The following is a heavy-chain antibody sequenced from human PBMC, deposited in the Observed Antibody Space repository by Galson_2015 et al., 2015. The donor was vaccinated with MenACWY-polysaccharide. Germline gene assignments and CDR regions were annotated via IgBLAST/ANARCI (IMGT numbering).Heavy chain of an antibody. CDR1: GFTFTNYD. CDR2: MNTESGYL. V-gene: IGHV1-8*01. J-gene: IGHJ4*02. CDR3: ARTNGDVDF. D-gene: IGHD4-17*01. Sequence: SVKLSCKASGFTFTNYDINWVRLAPGQGLEWMACMNTESGYLGYAHKFQGRVTLTRDTAISTVYLEMSSLRSEDTAMYYCARTNGDVDFWGQGTLITVSS.